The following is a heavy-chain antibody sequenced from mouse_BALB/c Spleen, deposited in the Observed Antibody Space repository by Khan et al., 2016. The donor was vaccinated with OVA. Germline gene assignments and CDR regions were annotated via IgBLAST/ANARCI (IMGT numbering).Heavy chain of an antibody. J-gene: IGHJ3*01. D-gene: IGHD2-10*02. Sequence: IQLVQSGSELVKPGPSMKISCKASGYSFSGYTMYWVKQSHGKNLEWIGLINPNNGGTYYNQKFKGKATLTADTSSSTAYMELLSLTSDDSAVYYCARSGYGNPFAYWGQGTLVTVSA. CDR1: GYSFSGYT. CDR2: INPNNGGT. V-gene: IGHV1-18*01. CDR3: ARSGYGNPFAY.